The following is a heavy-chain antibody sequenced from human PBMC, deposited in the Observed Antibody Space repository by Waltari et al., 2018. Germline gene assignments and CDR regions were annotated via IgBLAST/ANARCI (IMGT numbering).Heavy chain of an antibody. CDR1: GGSISSHY. CDR2: IEVDGSKE. CDR3: AATIVGAISPDY. V-gene: IGHV3-7*03. J-gene: IGHJ4*02. Sequence: VQLQESGPGLVKPSETLSLTCTVSGGSISSHYWSWIRQPPGKGLEGVANIEVDGSKENYVDSVKGRFTISRVNAKNTVYLQMNSLRAEDTAVYYCAATIVGAISPDYWGQGTLVTVSS. D-gene: IGHD1-26*01.